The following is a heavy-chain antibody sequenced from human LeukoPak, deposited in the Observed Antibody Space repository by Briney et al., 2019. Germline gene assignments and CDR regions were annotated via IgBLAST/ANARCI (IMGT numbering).Heavy chain of an antibody. J-gene: IGHJ3*02. V-gene: IGHV3-11*04. CDR1: GFTFSDYY. CDR2: ISSSGSTI. CDR3: ARAKRNGFDI. Sequence: GGSLRLSCAASGFTFSDYYMSWIRQAPGKGLEGVSYISSSGSTIYYADSVKGRFTISRDNAMNSVYLQMNSLRAEDTAVYYCARAKRNGFDIWGQGTMVTVSS.